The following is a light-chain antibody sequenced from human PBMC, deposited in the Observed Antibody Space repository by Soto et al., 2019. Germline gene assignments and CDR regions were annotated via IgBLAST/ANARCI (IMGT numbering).Light chain of an antibody. Sequence: ELVLTQSPGTLSFSPVKRATLSFRASQSISSSYLAWYQQRPGQAPRLLIYGASSRATGIPDRFSGSGSGTEFTLTISRLEPEDFAVYYCQQYGSSSWTFGQGTKVDI. CDR1: QSISSSY. J-gene: IGKJ1*01. CDR2: GAS. CDR3: QQYGSSSWT. V-gene: IGKV3-20*01.